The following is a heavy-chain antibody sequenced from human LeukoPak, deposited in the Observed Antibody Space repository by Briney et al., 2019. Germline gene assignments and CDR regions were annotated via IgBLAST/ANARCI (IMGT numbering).Heavy chain of an antibody. Sequence: ASVKVSCKASGYTFTRYYMHWVRQAPGQGLEWMGRINPNSGGTNYAQKFQGRVTMTRDTSISTAYMGLSRLRSDDTAVYYCARDRENFWSGYYDGYYYYMDVWGKGTTVTVSS. CDR1: GYTFTRYY. D-gene: IGHD3-3*01. CDR2: INPNSGGT. J-gene: IGHJ6*03. V-gene: IGHV1-2*06. CDR3: ARDRENFWSGYYDGYYYYMDV.